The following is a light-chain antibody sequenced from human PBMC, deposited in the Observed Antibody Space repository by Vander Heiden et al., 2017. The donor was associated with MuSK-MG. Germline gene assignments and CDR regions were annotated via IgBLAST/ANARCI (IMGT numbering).Light chain of an antibody. CDR3: QSYDSSLSGVV. J-gene: IGLJ3*02. V-gene: IGLV1-40*01. CDR1: NSNIGAGYD. Sequence: HSVLTQPPSVSGAPGQRVTISCTGSNSNIGAGYDVHWYQQLPGTAPKLLIYGNTNRPSGVPDRFSGSKSGTSASLDITGLQAEDEADYYCQSYDSSLSGVVFGGGTKLTVL. CDR2: GNT.